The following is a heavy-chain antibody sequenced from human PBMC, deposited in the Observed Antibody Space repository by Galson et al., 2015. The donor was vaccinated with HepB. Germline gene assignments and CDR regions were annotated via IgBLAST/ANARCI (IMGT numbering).Heavy chain of an antibody. D-gene: IGHD2-2*03. V-gene: IGHV1-69*01. CDR1: GGTFSSYA. CDR2: IIPIFGTA. Sequence: SCKASGGTFSSYAISWVRQAPGQGLEWMGGIIPIFGTANYAQKFQGRVTITADESTSTAYMELSSLRSEDTAVYYCARGSGYCSSTSSCYYGMDVWGQGTTVTVSS. J-gene: IGHJ6*02. CDR3: ARGSGYCSSTSSCYYGMDV.